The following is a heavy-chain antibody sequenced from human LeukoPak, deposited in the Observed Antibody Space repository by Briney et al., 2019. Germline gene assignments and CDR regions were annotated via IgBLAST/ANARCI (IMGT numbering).Heavy chain of an antibody. D-gene: IGHD3-22*01. CDR2: INHSGST. J-gene: IGHJ5*02. V-gene: IGHV4-34*01. CDR1: GGSFSGYY. CDR3: AAEIHYDSSGYYSNWFDP. Sequence: PSETLSLTCAVYGGSFSGYYWSWIRQPPGKGLEWIGEINHSGSTNYNPSLESRVTISVDTSKNQFSLKLSSVTAADTAVYYCAAEIHYDSSGYYSNWFDPWGQGTLVTVSS.